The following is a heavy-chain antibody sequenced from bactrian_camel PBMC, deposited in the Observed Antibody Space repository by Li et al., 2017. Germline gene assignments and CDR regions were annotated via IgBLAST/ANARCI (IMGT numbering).Heavy chain of an antibody. J-gene: IGHJ6*01. D-gene: IGHD1*01. Sequence: DVQLVESGGGSAQAGGSLRLSCVGSRFTNFVAWFRQAPGKRREGVAGIYGDGNTYYAESVRGRFTISQDGAGDTTYLQMDGLKPEDTAMYYCAADRQGPMWGMTASHALGAADSFAYWGQ. CDR2: IYGDGNT. CDR3: AADRQGPMWGMTASHALGAADSFAY. CDR1: RFTNF. V-gene: IGHV3S10*01.